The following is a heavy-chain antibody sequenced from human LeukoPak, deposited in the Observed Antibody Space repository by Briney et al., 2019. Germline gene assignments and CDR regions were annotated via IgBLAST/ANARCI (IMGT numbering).Heavy chain of an antibody. D-gene: IGHD2-15*01. Sequence: GGSLRLSCAASGFTFSSYGMHWVRQAPGKGLEWVAVIWYGGSNKYYADSVKGRFTISRDNSKNTLYLQMNSLRAEDTAVYYCAKDHGVDYYYYMDVWGKGTTVTVSS. CDR2: IWYGGSNK. V-gene: IGHV3-30*02. CDR1: GFTFSSYG. J-gene: IGHJ6*03. CDR3: AKDHGVDYYYYMDV.